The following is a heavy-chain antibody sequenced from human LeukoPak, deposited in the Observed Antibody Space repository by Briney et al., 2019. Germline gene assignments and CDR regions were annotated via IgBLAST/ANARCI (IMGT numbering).Heavy chain of an antibody. V-gene: IGHV3-74*01. Sequence: GGSLRLSCAASGFTFSSYWMHWVRQAPGKGLVWVSRINSDGSSTSYADSVKGRFTISRDNAKNSLYLQMNSLRAEDTAVYYCARTINDFWSGYPNWFDPWGQGTLVTVSS. CDR2: INSDGSST. CDR1: GFTFSSYW. D-gene: IGHD3-3*01. J-gene: IGHJ5*02. CDR3: ARTINDFWSGYPNWFDP.